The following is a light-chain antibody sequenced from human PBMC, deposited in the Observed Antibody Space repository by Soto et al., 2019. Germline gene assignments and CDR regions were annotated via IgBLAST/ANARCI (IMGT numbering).Light chain of an antibody. Sequence: QSALTQPPSVSAAPGQSVIISCSGSSSNIGSNYVSWYQQLPGTAPKLLIYDKNERPSGIPDRFSASKSGTSATLGITGLQTGGEADYYCGAWDHSLNVGVFGGGTKVTVL. CDR3: GAWDHSLNVGV. CDR2: DKN. J-gene: IGLJ3*02. V-gene: IGLV1-51*01. CDR1: SSNIGSNY.